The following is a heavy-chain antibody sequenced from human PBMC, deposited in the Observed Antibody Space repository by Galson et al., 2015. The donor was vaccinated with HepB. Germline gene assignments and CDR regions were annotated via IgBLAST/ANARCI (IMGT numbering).Heavy chain of an antibody. J-gene: IGHJ4*02. CDR2: ISYDGNDK. CDR3: AKGSFAGLSVNDY. Sequence: SLRLSCAASGFIFSSHGMHWVRQAPGKGPEWVAVISYDGNDKYYADSVKGRLTVSRDNSKNTLFLQMNSLRAEDTAVYYCAKGSFAGLSVNDYWGQGTLVTVSS. CDR1: GFIFSSHG. D-gene: IGHD3-16*02. V-gene: IGHV3-30*18.